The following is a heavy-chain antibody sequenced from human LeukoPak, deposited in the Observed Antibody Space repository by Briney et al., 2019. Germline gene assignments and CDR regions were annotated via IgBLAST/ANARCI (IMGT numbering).Heavy chain of an antibody. D-gene: IGHD4-11*01. J-gene: IGHJ5*02. Sequence: ASVKVSCKASGFRFSSFGVSWVRQAPGQGLECMGWISNYFGVTHYAEKFEDRVTMTVDTSTTTVYMELRSLKYDDTAIYYCARDSDYSGNGNGDWFDPWGQGTVVIVSS. CDR2: ISNYFGVT. V-gene: IGHV1-18*04. CDR3: ARDSDYSGNGNGDWFDP. CDR1: GFRFSSFG.